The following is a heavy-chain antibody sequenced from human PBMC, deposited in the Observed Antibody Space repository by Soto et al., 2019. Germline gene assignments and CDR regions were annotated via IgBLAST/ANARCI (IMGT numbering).Heavy chain of an antibody. D-gene: IGHD3-10*01. CDR2: TRKKGNSYTT. CDR3: ARLGPPGHDAFDF. Sequence: EGQLVESGGGLVQPGGSLRLSCAASGFTFSDHYMDWVRQAPRKGLEWVGRTRKKGNSYTTEYAASVKGRFTVSRDDSKNSLYLQMNSLKTEDTAEYYCARLGPPGHDAFDFWGQGTMVTVSS. CDR1: GFTFSDHY. V-gene: IGHV3-72*01. J-gene: IGHJ3*01.